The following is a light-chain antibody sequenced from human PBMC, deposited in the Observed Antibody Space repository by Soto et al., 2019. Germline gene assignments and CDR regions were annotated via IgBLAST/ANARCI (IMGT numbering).Light chain of an antibody. CDR3: QQYNNWPPIT. CDR1: QSVSSN. V-gene: IGKV3-15*01. J-gene: IGKJ5*01. CDR2: GAS. Sequence: ETVLTQSPGTLSLSPGERATLSCRASQSVSSNYLAWYQQKPGQAPRLLIYGASTRATCFPARFSGSGSGTEFTLTISSLQSEDFAVYYCQQYNNWPPITFGQGTRLEI.